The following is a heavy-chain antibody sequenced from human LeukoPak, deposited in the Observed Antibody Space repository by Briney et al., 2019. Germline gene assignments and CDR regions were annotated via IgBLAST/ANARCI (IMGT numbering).Heavy chain of an antibody. CDR3: ARVIAAAPPDY. Sequence: ALVKVSCKASGYTFTSYDINWVRQATGQGLEWMGWMNPNSGNTGYAQKFQGRVTMTRYTSISTAYMELSSLRSEDTAVYYCARVIAAAPPDYWGQGTLVTVSS. CDR2: MNPNSGNT. J-gene: IGHJ4*02. CDR1: GYTFTSYD. D-gene: IGHD6-13*01. V-gene: IGHV1-8*01.